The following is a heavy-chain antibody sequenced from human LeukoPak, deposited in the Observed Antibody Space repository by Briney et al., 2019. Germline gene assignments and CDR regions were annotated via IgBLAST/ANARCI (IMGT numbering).Heavy chain of an antibody. CDR1: GGSISSYY. CDR3: AGREVVTAIRDAFDI. J-gene: IGHJ3*02. Sequence: SETLSLTCTVSGGSISSYYWSWIRQPPGKGLEWIGYIYHNGSTNYNPSLKSRVTISVDTSKNQFSLKLSSVTAADTAVYYCAGREVVTAIRDAFDIWGQGTMVTVSS. D-gene: IGHD2-21*02. CDR2: IYHNGST. V-gene: IGHV4-59*01.